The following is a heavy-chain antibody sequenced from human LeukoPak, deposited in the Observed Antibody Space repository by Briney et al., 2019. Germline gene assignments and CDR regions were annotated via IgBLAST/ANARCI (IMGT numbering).Heavy chain of an antibody. Sequence: GGSLRLSCAASGFTFSSYAMSWVRQAPGKGLEWVSAISGSGGSTYYADSVKGRFTISRDNSKNTLYLQMNSLRAEDTAVYYCAKDWERITIFGVVNDAFDIWGQGTMVTVSS. J-gene: IGHJ3*02. CDR3: AKDWERITIFGVVNDAFDI. D-gene: IGHD3-3*01. V-gene: IGHV3-23*01. CDR2: ISGSGGST. CDR1: GFTFSSYA.